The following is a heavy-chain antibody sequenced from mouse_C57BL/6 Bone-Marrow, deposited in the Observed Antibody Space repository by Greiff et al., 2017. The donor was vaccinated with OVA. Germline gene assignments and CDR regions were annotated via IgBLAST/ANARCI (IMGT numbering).Heavy chain of an antibody. D-gene: IGHD1-1*01. J-gene: IGHJ1*03. CDR1: GYTFTSYW. Sequence: QVQLQQSGAELVRPGSSVKLSCKASGYTFTSYWMDWVKQRPGQGLEWIGNIYPSDSETHYNQTFKDKATLTVDKSSSTAYMQLSSLTSVDSAVYYCARGGSSCWYFDVWGTGTTVTVSS. CDR2: IYPSDSET. V-gene: IGHV1-61*01. CDR3: ARGGSSCWYFDV.